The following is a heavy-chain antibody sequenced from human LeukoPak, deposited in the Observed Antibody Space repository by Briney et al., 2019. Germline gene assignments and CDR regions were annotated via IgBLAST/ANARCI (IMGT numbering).Heavy chain of an antibody. CDR3: ARDHIATGGAFDI. D-gene: IGHD1-14*01. Sequence: PSETLSLTCTVSGGSISSYYWSWIRQPPGKGLEWIGEINHGGGTNYSPSLKSRATISVDTSKKQFSLSLSSVTAADTAVYYCARDHIATGGAFDIWGQGTMVTVSS. CDR1: GGSISSYY. CDR2: INHGGGT. V-gene: IGHV4-34*01. J-gene: IGHJ3*02.